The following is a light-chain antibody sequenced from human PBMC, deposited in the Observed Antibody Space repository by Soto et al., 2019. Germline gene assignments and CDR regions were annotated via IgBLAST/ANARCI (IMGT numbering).Light chain of an antibody. J-gene: IGLJ3*02. V-gene: IGLV2-14*03. Sequence: QSALTQPASVSGSPGQSITISCTGTSSDVGSYNYVSWFQQHPGKAPKLMIYDVTNRPSGVSNRFSGSKSGNTASLTISGXQAEDEADYYCSSYTSSITLVVFGGGTKLTVL. CDR3: SSYTSSITLVV. CDR2: DVT. CDR1: SSDVGSYNY.